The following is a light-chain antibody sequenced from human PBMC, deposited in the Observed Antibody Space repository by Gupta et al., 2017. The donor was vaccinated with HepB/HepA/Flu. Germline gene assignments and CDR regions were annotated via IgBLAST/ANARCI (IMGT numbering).Light chain of an antibody. Sequence: QSALTQPASVSGSPGQSITISCTGTSSDVGDYNHVSWYQQHPGKAPKLMIYNVSNRPAGVASRFSGSKSGNTASLTISALPAEDAADYYCSSYTSSSTLVFGGGTKLTVL. CDR3: SSYTSSSTLV. CDR2: NVS. V-gene: IGLV2-14*03. J-gene: IGLJ2*01. CDR1: SSDVGDYNH.